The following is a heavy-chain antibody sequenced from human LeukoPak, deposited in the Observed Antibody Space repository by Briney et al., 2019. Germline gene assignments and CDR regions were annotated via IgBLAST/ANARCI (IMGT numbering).Heavy chain of an antibody. CDR1: GGXISSYY. V-gene: IGHV4-59*01. Sequence: SETLSLTCIVSGGXISSYYWSWIRQPPGKGLEWIGDIYYSGSTNYNPSLKSRVNISVDTSKNQFSLKLSSVTAADTAVYYCARDGYYYDSSGYYARAFDIWGQGTMVTVSS. D-gene: IGHD3-22*01. J-gene: IGHJ3*02. CDR2: IYYSGST. CDR3: ARDGYYYDSSGYYARAFDI.